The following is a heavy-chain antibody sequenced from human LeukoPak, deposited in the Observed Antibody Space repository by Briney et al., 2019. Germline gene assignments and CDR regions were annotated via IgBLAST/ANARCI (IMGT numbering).Heavy chain of an antibody. CDR1: GFTFSSYW. J-gene: IGHJ4*02. Sequence: GGSLRLSCAASGFTFSSYWMSWVRQAPGKGLEWVSVIYSGGSTYYADSVKGRFTISRDNSKNTLYLQMNSLRAEDTAVYYCARGGPAAGRFDYWGQGTLVTVSS. CDR3: ARGGPAAGRFDY. CDR2: IYSGGST. V-gene: IGHV3-66*01. D-gene: IGHD6-13*01.